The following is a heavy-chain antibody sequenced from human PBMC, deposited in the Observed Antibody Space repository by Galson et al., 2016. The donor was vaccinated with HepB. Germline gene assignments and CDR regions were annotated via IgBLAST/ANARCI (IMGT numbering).Heavy chain of an antibody. CDR1: GGSINNSNW. D-gene: IGHD5-12*01. J-gene: IGHJ6*03. Sequence: SETLSLTCAVSGGSINNSNWWSWVRQPPGKGLEWIGEMFHSGSTNYNPSLESRLTLSLDKSKNQFSLKLKSVTAADTAIYDCAKATTPHYMDVWGKGTTVTVSS. CDR2: MFHSGST. CDR3: AKATTPHYMDV. V-gene: IGHV4-4*02.